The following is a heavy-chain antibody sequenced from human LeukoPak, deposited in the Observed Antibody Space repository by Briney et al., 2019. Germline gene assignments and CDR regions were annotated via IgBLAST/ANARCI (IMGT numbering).Heavy chain of an antibody. CDR3: ARLRLSGYCSGTSCFNYYYGMDV. J-gene: IGHJ6*02. V-gene: IGHV4-39*01. Sequence: SETLSLTCTVSGGSISSGDYYWSWIRQPPGKGLEWIGSIYYSGSTYYNPSLKSRVTISVDTSKNQFSLKLSSVTAADTAVYYCARLRLSGYCSGTSCFNYYYGMDVWGQGTTVTVSS. CDR2: IYYSGST. CDR1: GGSISSGDYY. D-gene: IGHD2-2*01.